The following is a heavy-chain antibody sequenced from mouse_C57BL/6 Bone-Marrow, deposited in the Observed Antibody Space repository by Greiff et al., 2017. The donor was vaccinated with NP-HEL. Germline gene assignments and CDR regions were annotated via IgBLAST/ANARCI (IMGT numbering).Heavy chain of an antibody. J-gene: IGHJ1*03. Sequence: VQLQQPGAELVMPGASVKLSCKASGYTFTSYWMHWVKQRPGQGLEWIGEIDPSDSYTNYNQKFKGRSTLPVDKSSSTAYMQLSSLTSEDSAVYYCAREGGNYRYFDVWGTGTTVTVSS. CDR2: IDPSDSYT. V-gene: IGHV1-69*01. CDR3: AREGGNYRYFDV. D-gene: IGHD2-1*01. CDR1: GYTFTSYW.